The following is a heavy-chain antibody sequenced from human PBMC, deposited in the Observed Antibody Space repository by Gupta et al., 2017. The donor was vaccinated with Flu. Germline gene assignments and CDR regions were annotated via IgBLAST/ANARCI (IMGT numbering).Heavy chain of an antibody. CDR1: GDSIRSYY. V-gene: IGHV4-59*01. J-gene: IGHJ4*02. Sequence: QVQLQESGPGLVTPSETLSLTCIVSGDSIRSYYWGWIRQPPGKRLEWIGYIHYSGSTNYNPSLKSGVTMSVDTSKNQFSLQLTSVTAADTAVYYCARNDWNGPIVYWGPGTLVTVSS. CDR2: IHYSGST. CDR3: ARNDWNGPIVY. D-gene: IGHD1-1*01.